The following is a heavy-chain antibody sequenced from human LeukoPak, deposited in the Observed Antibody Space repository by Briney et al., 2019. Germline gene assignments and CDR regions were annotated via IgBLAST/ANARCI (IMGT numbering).Heavy chain of an antibody. V-gene: IGHV1-8*01. CDR1: GYTFTSYD. J-gene: IGHJ3*02. CDR3: ASRRYFDWLLYPAGDDAFDI. CDR2: MNPNSGNT. D-gene: IGHD3-9*01. Sequence: ASVKVSCKASGYTFTSYDINWVRQATGQGLEWMGWMNPNSGNTGYAQKFQGRVTMTRNTSISTAYMELSSLRSEDTAVYYCASRRYFDWLLYPAGDDAFDIWGQGTMVTVSS.